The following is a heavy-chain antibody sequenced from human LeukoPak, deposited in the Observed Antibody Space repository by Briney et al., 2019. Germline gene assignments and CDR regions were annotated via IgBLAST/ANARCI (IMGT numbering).Heavy chain of an antibody. D-gene: IGHD4-23*01. CDR1: GGSISNY. V-gene: IGHV4-4*07. Sequence: SETLSLTCTVSGGSISNYWSWIRLPAGKGLEWIGRIYTSGSTNYNPSLKSRVTMSVDTSKNHFSLKLTSVTAADTAVYYCARAGRWYAFDIWGQGTMVAVSS. CDR2: IYTSGST. CDR3: ARAGRWYAFDI. J-gene: IGHJ3*02.